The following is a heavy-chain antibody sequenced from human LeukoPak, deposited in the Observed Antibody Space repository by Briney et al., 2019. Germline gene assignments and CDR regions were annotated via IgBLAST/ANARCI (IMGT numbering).Heavy chain of an antibody. Sequence: PGGSLRLSCAASGFTFSSYVMNWVRQAPGKGLEWVSYISSSGSTIYYADSVKGRFTISRDNAKNSLYLQMNSLRAEDTAVYYCARDRLQVHGYWGQGTLVTVSS. D-gene: IGHD4-11*01. J-gene: IGHJ4*02. V-gene: IGHV3-48*03. CDR3: ARDRLQVHGY. CDR2: ISSSGSTI. CDR1: GFTFSSYV.